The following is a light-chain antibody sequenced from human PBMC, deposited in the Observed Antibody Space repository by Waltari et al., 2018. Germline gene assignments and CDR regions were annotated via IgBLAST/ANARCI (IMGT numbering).Light chain of an antibody. Sequence: DIVMTQSPDSLVVSLGGRATINCKSSQSVLMSPNNKNYLAWYQQKPGQPPKLLIYWASIRQSVVPDRFSCSGSGTDFTLTLGILQAVHVAVYYCHHYYNIPRSFGQGTKVE. J-gene: IGKJ1*01. CDR2: WAS. V-gene: IGKV4-1*01. CDR3: HHYYNIPRS. CDR1: QSVLMSPNNKNY.